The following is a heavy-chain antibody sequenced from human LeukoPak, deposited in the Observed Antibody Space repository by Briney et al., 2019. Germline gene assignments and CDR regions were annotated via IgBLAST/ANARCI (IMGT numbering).Heavy chain of an antibody. CDR3: ARGSRVNYYYMDV. D-gene: IGHD4-23*01. Sequence: GASVKVSCKASGYTFTSYAMNWVRQAPGQGLEWMGWINTNTGNPTCAQGFTGRFVFSLDTSVSTAYLQISSLKAEDTAVYYCARGSRVNYYYMDVWGKGTTVTVSS. CDR2: INTNTGNP. V-gene: IGHV7-4-1*02. CDR1: GYTFTSYA. J-gene: IGHJ6*03.